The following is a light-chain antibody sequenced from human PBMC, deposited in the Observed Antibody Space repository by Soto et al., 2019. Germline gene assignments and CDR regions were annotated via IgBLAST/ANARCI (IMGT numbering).Light chain of an antibody. CDR2: GGS. CDR3: QQYGSSRT. J-gene: IGKJ1*01. V-gene: IGKV3-20*01. CDR1: QSISDT. Sequence: EIVITQSPATLSVSPGGRATLSCRASQSISDTLAWYQQKPGQAPRILIYGGSSRATGIPVRFSGSGSETDFTLTITRLEPEDFAVYYCQQYGSSRTFGQGTKVDIK.